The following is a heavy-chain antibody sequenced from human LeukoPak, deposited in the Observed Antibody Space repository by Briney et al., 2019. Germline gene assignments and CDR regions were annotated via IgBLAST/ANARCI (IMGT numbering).Heavy chain of an antibody. Sequence: TSETLSLTCTVSGGSISSYYWSWIRQPPGKGLEWIGYIYTSGSTNYNPSLKSRVTISVDTSKNQFSLKLSSVTAADTAVYYCARLYSSSWEHFDYWGQGTLVTVSS. D-gene: IGHD6-13*01. CDR1: GGSISSYY. V-gene: IGHV4-4*09. CDR3: ARLYSSSWEHFDY. CDR2: IYTSGST. J-gene: IGHJ4*02.